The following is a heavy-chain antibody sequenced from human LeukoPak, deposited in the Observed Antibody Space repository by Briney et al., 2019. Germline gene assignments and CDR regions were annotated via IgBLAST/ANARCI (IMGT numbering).Heavy chain of an antibody. CDR2: ISSDSSTFK. CDR3: ARGTNWSPLDFDY. D-gene: IGHD1-20*01. Sequence: GGSLRLSCAASGFIVSSNYMSWLRQAPGKGLEWVSTISSDSSTFKYYAHSVQGRFTISRDNAQNSLYLQMNSLRAEDTAVYYCARGTNWSPLDFDYWGQGSLVTVSS. CDR1: GFIVSSNY. J-gene: IGHJ4*02. V-gene: IGHV3-21*04.